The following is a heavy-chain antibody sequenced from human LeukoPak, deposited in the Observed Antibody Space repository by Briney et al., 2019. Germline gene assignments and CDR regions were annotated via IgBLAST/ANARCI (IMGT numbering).Heavy chain of an antibody. J-gene: IGHJ3*02. V-gene: IGHV1-2*02. D-gene: IGHD6-19*01. CDR3: ARDHGGWPHDAFDI. CDR2: INPNSGGT. CDR1: RYAFTGYY. Sequence: GASVKVSCKASRYAFTGYYMHWVRQAPGQGLEWMGWINPNSGGTNYAQKLQGRVTMTRDTSISTAYMELSRLRSDDTAVYYCARDHGGWPHDAFDIWGQGTMVTVSS.